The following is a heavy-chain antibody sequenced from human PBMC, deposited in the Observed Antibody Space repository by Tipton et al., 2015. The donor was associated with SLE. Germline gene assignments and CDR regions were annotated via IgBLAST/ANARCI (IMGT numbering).Heavy chain of an antibody. CDR2: MDPISGKT. CDR3: EAYYDFWGGD. J-gene: IGHJ4*02. D-gene: IGHD3-3*01. V-gene: IGHV1-8*01. CDR1: GYKFVTYD. Sequence: QLVQSGAEVKKPGASVKVSCRTSGYKFVTYDINWVRQATGQGLEWMGWMDPISGKTAYAQKFQGRVTMTRNTSISTAYMELTNLRSEDTAVYYCEAYYDFWGGDWGQGTLVTVSS.